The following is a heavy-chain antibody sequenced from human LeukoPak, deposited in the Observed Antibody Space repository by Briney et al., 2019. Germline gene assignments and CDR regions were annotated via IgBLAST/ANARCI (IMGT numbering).Heavy chain of an antibody. J-gene: IGHJ4*02. CDR3: ARDSQYYYDSSGYIYYFDY. CDR2: ISSSGSTI. CDR1: GFTFSDYY. D-gene: IGHD3-22*01. Sequence: GGSLRLSCAASGFTFSDYYMSWIRQAPGKGLEWVSYISSSGSTIYYADSVKGRFTISRDNAKNSLYLQMNSLRAEDTAVYYCARDSQYYYDSSGYIYYFDYWGQGTLVTVSS. V-gene: IGHV3-11*04.